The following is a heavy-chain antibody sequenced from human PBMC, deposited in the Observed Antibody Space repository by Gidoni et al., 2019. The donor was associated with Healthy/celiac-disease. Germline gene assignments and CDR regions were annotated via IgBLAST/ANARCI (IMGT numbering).Heavy chain of an antibody. J-gene: IGHJ4*02. V-gene: IGHV1-18*01. CDR1: GYTFTSYG. CDR3: ARDLAELWFGELLDPFDY. CDR2: ISAYNGNT. Sequence: QVQLVQSGAEVKKPGASVKVSCMASGYTFTSYGISWVRQAPGQGLEWMGWISAYNGNTNYAQKLQGRGTMTTDTSTSTAYMGLRSLRSDDTAVYYCARDLAELWFGELLDPFDYWGQGTLVTVSS. D-gene: IGHD3-10*01.